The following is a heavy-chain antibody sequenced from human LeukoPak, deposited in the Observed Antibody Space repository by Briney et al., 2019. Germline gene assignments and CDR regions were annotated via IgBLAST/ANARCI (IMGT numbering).Heavy chain of an antibody. J-gene: IGHJ4*02. Sequence: GGSLRLSCAASGFTFSSYAMHWVRQAPGKGLEWVAVISYDGSNKYYADSVKGRFTISRDNSKNTLYLQMNSLRAEDTAVYYCARDRQIFDGFDYWGQGTLVTVSS. D-gene: IGHD2/OR15-2a*01. CDR2: ISYDGSNK. CDR3: ARDRQIFDGFDY. CDR1: GFTFSSYA. V-gene: IGHV3-30-3*01.